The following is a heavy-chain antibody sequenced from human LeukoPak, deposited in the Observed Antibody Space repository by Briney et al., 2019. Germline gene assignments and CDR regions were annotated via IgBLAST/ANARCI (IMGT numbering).Heavy chain of an antibody. Sequence: GGSLTLSCAASGFTFSSYEMNWVRQAPGKGLEWVSYISSSGSTIYYADSVKGRFTISRDNAKNSLYLQMNSLRAEDTAVYYCAPTGDSGYEANWGQGTLVTVSS. J-gene: IGHJ4*02. CDR1: GFTFSSYE. D-gene: IGHD5-12*01. V-gene: IGHV3-48*03. CDR2: ISSSGSTI. CDR3: APTGDSGYEAN.